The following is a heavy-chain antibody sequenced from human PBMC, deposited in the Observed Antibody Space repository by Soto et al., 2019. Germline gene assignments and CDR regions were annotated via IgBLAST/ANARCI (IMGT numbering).Heavy chain of an antibody. Sequence: EVQLLESGGGLVQPGGSLRLSCAASGFTFSNYVMSWVRRAPGKGLEWVSGISGSGGSTYYADSVKCRFTVSRDNSKTTLYLQMGSLRAEDTAEYYCAKATLAPSGSSRHRFHHFDFWGQGTLVTVSS. CDR1: GFTFSNYV. J-gene: IGHJ4*02. CDR2: ISGSGGST. V-gene: IGHV3-23*01. CDR3: AKATLAPSGSSRHRFHHFDF. D-gene: IGHD6-13*01.